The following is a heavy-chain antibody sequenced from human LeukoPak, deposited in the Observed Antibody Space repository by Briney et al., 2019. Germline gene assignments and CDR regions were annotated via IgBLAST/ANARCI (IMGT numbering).Heavy chain of an antibody. CDR1: AYSISSGYY. Sequence: SETLSLTCAVSAYSISSGYYWGWIRQPPGKGLEWIGSIYHSGSTYYNPSLKSRVTISVDTSKNQFSLKLSSVTAADTAVYYCAIPVGTAMVTDWVQGTLVTVSS. CDR2: IYHSGST. J-gene: IGHJ4*02. D-gene: IGHD5-18*01. CDR3: AIPVGTAMVTD. V-gene: IGHV4-38-2*01.